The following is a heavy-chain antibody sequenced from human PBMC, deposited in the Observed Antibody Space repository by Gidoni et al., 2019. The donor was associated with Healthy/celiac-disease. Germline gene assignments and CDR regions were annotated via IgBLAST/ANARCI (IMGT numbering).Heavy chain of an antibody. CDR2: FSPSDSYT. J-gene: IGHJ4*02. V-gene: IGHV5-10-1*01. CDR1: GYSFTSYW. CDR3: ARHRDRYCSGGSCPFDY. D-gene: IGHD2-15*01. Sequence: EVQLVQSGAEVKKPGESLRLSCTGSGYSFTSYWISWVRQMPGKGLEWMGRFSPSDSYTNYSPSFQGHVTISADKSISTAYLQWSSLKASDTAMYYCARHRDRYCSGGSCPFDYWGQGTLVTVSS.